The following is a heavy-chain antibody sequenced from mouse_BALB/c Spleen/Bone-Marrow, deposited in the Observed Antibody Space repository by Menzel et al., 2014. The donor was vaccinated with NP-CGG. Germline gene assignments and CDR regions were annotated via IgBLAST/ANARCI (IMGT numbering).Heavy chain of an antibody. CDR1: GYTFXGYW. V-gene: IGHV1S81*02. CDR3: ARLIYGSSYIVDF. D-gene: IGHD1-1*01. CDR2: INPSNGRS. J-gene: IGHJ4*01. Sequence: QVQLQQSGAELVKPGASVKLSCKASGYTFXGYWMHWVKQRPGQGLEWIGEINPSNGRSNYNEKFKSMATLTVDRSSSTAYMQLSSLTPEDSAVFYCARLIYGSSYIVDFWGQGTSVTVSS.